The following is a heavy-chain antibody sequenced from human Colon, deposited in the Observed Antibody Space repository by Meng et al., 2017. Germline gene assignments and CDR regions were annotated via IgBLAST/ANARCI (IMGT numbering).Heavy chain of an antibody. Sequence: QLQLQEAGPGLVTPLQTLALTCTVAGGSISSGGFYWSWIRQHPGKGLEWIGYIYYSGSTYYNPSLRSRVAISIDTSKNQFSLKLTSVTAADTAVYFCARTNYGDYNWFDPWGQGTLVTVSS. CDR1: GGSISSGGFY. J-gene: IGHJ5*02. CDR3: ARTNYGDYNWFDP. V-gene: IGHV4-31*03. CDR2: IYYSGST. D-gene: IGHD4-17*01.